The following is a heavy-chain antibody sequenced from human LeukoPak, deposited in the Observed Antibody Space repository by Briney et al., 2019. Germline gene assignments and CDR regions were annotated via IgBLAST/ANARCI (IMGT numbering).Heavy chain of an antibody. CDR1: VGSISTYY. J-gene: IGHJ4*02. CDR2: IYSSGST. D-gene: IGHD3-22*01. CDR3: ARQREYYESSGYYSFDY. Sequence: SETLSLTCTVPVGSISTYYWSWIPQPPGEGLEWIVYIYSSGSTNYNPSLKSRVTISVDTSKNQFSLKLSSVTAADTAVYYCARQREYYESSGYYSFDYRGQGTLVTVSS. V-gene: IGHV4-59*08.